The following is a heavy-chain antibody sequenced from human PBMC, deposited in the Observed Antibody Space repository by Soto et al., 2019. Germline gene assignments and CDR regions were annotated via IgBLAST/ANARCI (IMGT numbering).Heavy chain of an antibody. J-gene: IGHJ4*02. D-gene: IGHD3-22*01. CDR3: ASEPIYYNDGSGYYPLGY. V-gene: IGHV1-18*04. CDR1: GYTFTTDG. Sequence: ASVKVSCKASGYTFTTDGFSWGRQAPGQGLECVGWISASNGNTHYSQKFQGRVTMTTDTSTSTAYMELRSLTSGDTAVYYCASEPIYYNDGSGYYPLGYWGQGTLVTVSS. CDR2: ISASNGNT.